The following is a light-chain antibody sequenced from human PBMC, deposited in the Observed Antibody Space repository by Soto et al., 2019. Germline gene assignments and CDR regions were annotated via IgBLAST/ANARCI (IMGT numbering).Light chain of an antibody. J-gene: IGLJ2*01. Sequence: QSALTQPPSASGSPGQSVTISCIGTSSDVGGYNYVSWYQQLPGKAPNLLIYGVSERPSGVPDRFSGSKSGNTASLTVSGLQAEDEADYYCSSYADSNIVVFGGGTKLTVL. CDR1: SSDVGGYNY. CDR3: SSYADSNIVV. V-gene: IGLV2-8*01. CDR2: GVS.